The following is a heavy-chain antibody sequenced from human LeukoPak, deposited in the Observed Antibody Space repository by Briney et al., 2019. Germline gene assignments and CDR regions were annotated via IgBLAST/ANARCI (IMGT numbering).Heavy chain of an antibody. D-gene: IGHD3-22*01. CDR3: ARDTSGVSSVAVVVIDDAFDI. CDR2: ISSSSSYI. CDR1: GFTFSSYS. J-gene: IGHJ3*02. Sequence: PGRSLRLSCAASGFTFSSYSMNWVRQAPGKGLEWVSSISSSSSYIYYADSVKGRFTISRDNAKNSLYLQMNSLRAEDTAVYYCARDTSGVSSVAVVVIDDAFDIWGQGTMVTVSS. V-gene: IGHV3-21*01.